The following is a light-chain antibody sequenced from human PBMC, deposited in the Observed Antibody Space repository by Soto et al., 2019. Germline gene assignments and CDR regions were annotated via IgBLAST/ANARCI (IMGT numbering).Light chain of an antibody. CDR1: QGISTY. J-gene: IGKJ1*01. CDR2: AAS. Sequence: DIQMTQSPSSLSASVGDRVTITCRASQGISTYLNCYQQKPGKAPKLLIYAASSLQSGVPSRFSGSGSGTDFTLTISSLQPEDFATYYCQQSYSTPPTFGQGTKVDIK. V-gene: IGKV1-39*01. CDR3: QQSYSTPPT.